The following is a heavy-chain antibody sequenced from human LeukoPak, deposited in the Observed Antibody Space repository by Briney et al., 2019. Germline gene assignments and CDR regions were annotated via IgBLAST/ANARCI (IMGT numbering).Heavy chain of an antibody. CDR2: SRSKTDGATT. V-gene: IGHV3-15*01. J-gene: IGHJ4*02. D-gene: IGHD6-13*01. CDR3: TADHSSTWYPGY. CDR1: GFTFSNAW. Sequence: GGSLRLSCAASGFTFSNAWMSWVRQAPGKGLEWVGRSRSKTDGATTDYAGPVKGRFTISRDDSENTLYLQMNSLNTEDTAVYYCTADHSSTWYPGYWGQGTLVTVSS.